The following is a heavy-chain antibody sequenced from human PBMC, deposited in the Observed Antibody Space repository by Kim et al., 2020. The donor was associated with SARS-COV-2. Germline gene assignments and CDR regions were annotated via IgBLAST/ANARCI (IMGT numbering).Heavy chain of an antibody. Sequence: SETLSLTCAVYGGSFSGYYWSWIRQPPGKGLEWIGEINHSGSTNYNPSLKSRVTISVDTSKNQFSLKLSSVTAADTAVYYCARGRNYYGSGSSPYYYYGMDVWGQGTTVTVSS. D-gene: IGHD3-10*01. CDR3: ARGRNYYGSGSSPYYYYGMDV. J-gene: IGHJ6*02. CDR1: GGSFSGYY. V-gene: IGHV4-34*01. CDR2: INHSGST.